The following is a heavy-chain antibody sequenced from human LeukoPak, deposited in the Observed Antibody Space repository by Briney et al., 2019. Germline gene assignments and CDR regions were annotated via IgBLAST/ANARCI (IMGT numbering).Heavy chain of an antibody. CDR1: GYSISSGYF. V-gene: IGHV4-38-2*02. D-gene: IGHD3-16*01. CDR2: IHHDGIT. Sequence: PSETLSLTCSISGYSISSGYFWGWIRQPPGKGLEWIGNIHHDGITYYNPSLKSRVTISLDPSKNQFSLKLTSLAAADTALYHCXXXXXXXXSDYSTSNWFDPWGQGTLVTVSS. CDR3: XXXXXXXXSDYSTSNWFDP. J-gene: IGHJ5*02.